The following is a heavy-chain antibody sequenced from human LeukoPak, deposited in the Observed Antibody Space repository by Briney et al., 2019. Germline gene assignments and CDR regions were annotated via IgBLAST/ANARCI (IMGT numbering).Heavy chain of an antibody. Sequence: GRSLRLSCAASGFTFRNFGMHWVRQAPGKGLEWVAVIWYDGNNKYHADSVKGRFTISRDNSKNTLYLQMKSLRAEDTAVYYCAKGERHYYDSSGYYSYYFDYWGQGTLVTVSS. CDR2: IWYDGNNK. D-gene: IGHD3-22*01. V-gene: IGHV3-33*06. CDR3: AKGERHYYDSSGYYSYYFDY. J-gene: IGHJ4*02. CDR1: GFTFRNFG.